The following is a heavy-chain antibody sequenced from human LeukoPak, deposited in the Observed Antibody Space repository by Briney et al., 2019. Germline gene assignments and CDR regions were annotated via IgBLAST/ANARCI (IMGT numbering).Heavy chain of an antibody. V-gene: IGHV3-30*03. Sequence: QRWGSRRFPCAASRFTFSNYGSHWVRQAPGKGLEWVAVISYDGSNKYYADSVKGRFTISRDNSKNMLYLQMNSLRAEDTAVYYCASESGPGVTLDYWGEGIIVTSSS. CDR2: ISYDGSNK. CDR1: RFTFSNYG. CDR3: ASESGPGVTLDY. D-gene: IGHD4-23*01. J-gene: IGHJ4*02.